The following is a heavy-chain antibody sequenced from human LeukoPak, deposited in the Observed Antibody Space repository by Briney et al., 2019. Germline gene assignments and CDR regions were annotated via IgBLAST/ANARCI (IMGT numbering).Heavy chain of an antibody. CDR2: FYYSGST. J-gene: IGHJ5*02. D-gene: IGHD3-9*01. V-gene: IGHV4-39*07. Sequence: SETLSLTCTVSGGSISSRNHYWGWIRQPPGKGLEWLGNFYYSGSTYYNPSLKSRVTISVDTSKNQFSLKLSSVTAADTAVYYCARDSPYYDILTGYYSNWFDPWGQGTLVTVSS. CDR1: GGSISSRNHY. CDR3: ARDSPYYDILTGYYSNWFDP.